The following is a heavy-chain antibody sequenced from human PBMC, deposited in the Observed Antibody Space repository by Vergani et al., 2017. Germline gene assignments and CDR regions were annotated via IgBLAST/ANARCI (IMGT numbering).Heavy chain of an antibody. V-gene: IGHV4-39*01. CDR2: IYYSGST. J-gene: IGHJ5*02. D-gene: IGHD6-19*01. Sequence: QLQLQESGPGLVKPSATLSLTCSVSGASIRSSNYYSGLIRQPPGKGLEWIASIYYSGSTYYNPSLKSRVTISVDTSKNQFSLKLSSVTAADTAVYFCARHSTVEWLVKLGWIDPWGQGILVTVSS. CDR1: GASIRSSNYY. CDR3: ARHSTVEWLVKLGWIDP.